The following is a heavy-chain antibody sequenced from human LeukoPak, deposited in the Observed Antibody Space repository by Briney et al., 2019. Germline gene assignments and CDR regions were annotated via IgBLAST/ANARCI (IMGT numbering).Heavy chain of an antibody. J-gene: IGHJ4*02. D-gene: IGHD6-19*01. CDR1: GFTFSIRP. CDR3: VTQINGWVY. V-gene: IGHV3-64D*06. CDR2: CRANGGST. Sequence: GGSLRLSCSASGFTFSIRPMHWVRQAPGKGLEYVSGCRANGGSTYSADSVKGRFIVSRDNSKNTVYLQMSSLRPEDTALYHCVTQINGWVYWGRGTLVTVSS.